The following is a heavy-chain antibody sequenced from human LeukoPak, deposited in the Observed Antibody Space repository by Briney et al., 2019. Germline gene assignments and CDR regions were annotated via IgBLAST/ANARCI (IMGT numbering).Heavy chain of an antibody. CDR3: ARHEYSGSYYGLSWFDP. CDR2: IYYSGST. J-gene: IGHJ5*02. Sequence: PSETLSLTCTVSGGSISSSSFYWGWIRQPPGKGLEWIGSIYYSGSTYYNPSLKSRVTISVDTSKNQLSLKLSSLTAADTAVYYCARHEYSGSYYGLSWFDPWGQGTLVTVSS. D-gene: IGHD1-26*01. CDR1: GGSISSSSFY. V-gene: IGHV4-39*01.